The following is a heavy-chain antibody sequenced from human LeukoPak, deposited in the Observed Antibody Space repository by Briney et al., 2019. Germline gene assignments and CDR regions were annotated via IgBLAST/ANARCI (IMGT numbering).Heavy chain of an antibody. CDR2: IGYDGSNK. CDR1: GFTFSSYG. D-gene: IGHD3-3*01. CDR3: ARDHEVYYDFWSGYPNWFDP. V-gene: IGHV3-33*01. J-gene: IGHJ5*02. Sequence: GRSLRLSCAASGFTFSSYGMHWVRQAPGKGLEWVAVIGYDGSNKYYADSVKGRFTISRDNSKNTLYLQMNSLRAEDTAVYYCARDHEVYYDFWSGYPNWFDPWGQGTLVTVSS.